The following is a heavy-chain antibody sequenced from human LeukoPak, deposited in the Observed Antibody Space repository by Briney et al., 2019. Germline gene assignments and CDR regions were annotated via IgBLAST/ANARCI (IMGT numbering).Heavy chain of an antibody. V-gene: IGHV4-34*01. CDR2: INHSGST. D-gene: IGHD1-1*01. CDR1: GGSFSGYY. J-gene: IGHJ4*02. CDR3: AGGYNWNEAGVS. Sequence: SETLSLTCAVYGGSFSGYYWSWIRQPPRKGPEWIGEINHSGSTNYNPSLKSRVTISVDTSKNQFSLKLSSVTAADTAVYYCAGGYNWNEAGVSWGQGTLVTVSS.